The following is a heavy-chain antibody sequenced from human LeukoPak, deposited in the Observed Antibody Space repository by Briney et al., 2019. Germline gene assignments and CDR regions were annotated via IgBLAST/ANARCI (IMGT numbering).Heavy chain of an antibody. V-gene: IGHV3-74*01. Sequence: VGCLRLSCAASGFTFSSYWMHWVRQAPGKGLVWVSRINSDSRSTSYADSVKGRFTISRDNAKNTLYLQMNSLRAEDTAVYYCARGRPWGSYASDYYYYMDVWGKGTTVTVSS. CDR1: GFTFSSYW. CDR3: ARGRPWGSYASDYYYYMDV. J-gene: IGHJ6*03. CDR2: INSDSRST. D-gene: IGHD3-16*01.